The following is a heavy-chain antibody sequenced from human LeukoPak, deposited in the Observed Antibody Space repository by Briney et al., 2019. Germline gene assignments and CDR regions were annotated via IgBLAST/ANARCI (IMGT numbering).Heavy chain of an antibody. V-gene: IGHV1-69*06. CDR3: ARDCSGGSCYLSAIDY. Sequence: ASVKVSCKASGGTFSSYAISWVRQAPGQGLEWMGRIIPIFGTANYAQKFQGRVTITADKSTSTAYMELSSLRSEHTAVYYCARDCSGGSCYLSAIDYWGQGTLVTVSS. D-gene: IGHD2-15*01. J-gene: IGHJ4*02. CDR1: GGTFSSYA. CDR2: IIPIFGTA.